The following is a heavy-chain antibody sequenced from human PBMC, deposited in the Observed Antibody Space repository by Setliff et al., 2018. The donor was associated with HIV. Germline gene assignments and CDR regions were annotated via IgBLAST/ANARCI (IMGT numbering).Heavy chain of an antibody. V-gene: IGHV4-34*01. CDR3: ARGSIGPDSSSWHSHYYMDV. J-gene: IGHJ6*03. CDR1: GGSFSGYY. Sequence: SETLSLTCAVYGGSFSGYYWNWIRQPPGKGLEWIGEINHSGSTNYNPSLKSRVTISVDTSKNQFSLKLYSVTAADTAMYYCARGSIGPDSSSWHSHYYMDVWGKGTTVTVSS. D-gene: IGHD6-13*01. CDR2: INHSGST.